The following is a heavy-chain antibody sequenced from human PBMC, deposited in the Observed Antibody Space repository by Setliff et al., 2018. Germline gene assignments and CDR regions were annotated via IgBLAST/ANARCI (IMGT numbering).Heavy chain of an antibody. CDR3: AKDRVEVVVAAPQARFDP. CDR2: ISPYSGNT. Sequence: RASVKVSCKTSGFRFTNFGFSWVRQAPGQGLEWLGSISPYSGNTNYPQWLQDRVTMTIDTSATTVYMELKSLRSDDTAVYYCAKDRVEVVVAAPQARFDPWGQGTLVTVSS. CDR1: GFRFTNFG. V-gene: IGHV1-18*01. D-gene: IGHD2-15*01. J-gene: IGHJ5*02.